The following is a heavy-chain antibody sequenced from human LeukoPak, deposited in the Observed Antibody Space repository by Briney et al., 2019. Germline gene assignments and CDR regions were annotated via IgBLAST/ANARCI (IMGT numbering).Heavy chain of an antibody. V-gene: IGHV1-18*01. D-gene: IGHD3-3*01. CDR3: ARREIYDFWSGVDY. CDR1: GYTFTSYR. J-gene: IGHJ4*02. Sequence: AAVKVSCQASGYTFTSYRISWVRQAPGQGLDGMGWISAYNGNTNYAQKLQGRVTMTTDTSTSTAYTELRSLRSDETAVYYCARREIYDFWSGVDYWGQGTLVTVSS. CDR2: ISAYNGNT.